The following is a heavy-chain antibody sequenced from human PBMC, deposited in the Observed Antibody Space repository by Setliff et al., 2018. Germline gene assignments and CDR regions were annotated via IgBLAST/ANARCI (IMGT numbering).Heavy chain of an antibody. J-gene: IGHJ6*02. D-gene: IGHD5-18*01. CDR3: ISLWLGYYGLDV. CDR1: GFSFNNAW. V-gene: IGHV3-15*01. CDR2: LKSKIDGATT. Sequence: GGSLRLSCAASGFSFNNAWMSWVRQAPGKGLEWVGRLKSKIDGATTDYAAPVKGRFTISRDDSKNTLYLQMNSLKTEDTAVYYCISLWLGYYGLDVWGQGTTVTVSS.